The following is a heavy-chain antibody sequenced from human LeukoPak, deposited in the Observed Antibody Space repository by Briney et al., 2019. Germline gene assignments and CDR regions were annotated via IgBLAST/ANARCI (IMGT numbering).Heavy chain of an antibody. CDR2: IYYSGST. D-gene: IGHD4-17*01. V-gene: IGHV4-31*03. J-gene: IGHJ6*02. CDR3: ARDRNDYGAFYGMDV. Sequence: SETLSLTCTVSGGSISSGGYYWSWIRQHPGKGLEWFGYIYYSGSTYYNPSLKSRVTISVDTSKNQFSLKLSSVTAADTAVYYCARDRNDYGAFYGMDVWGQGTTVTVSS. CDR1: GGSISSGGYY.